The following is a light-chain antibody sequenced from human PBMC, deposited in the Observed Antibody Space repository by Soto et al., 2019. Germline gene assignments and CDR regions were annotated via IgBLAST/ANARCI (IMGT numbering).Light chain of an antibody. CDR1: STDVGGYNY. Sequence: QSALTQPASVSGSPGQSITISCTGTSTDVGGYNYVSWYQQHPGKAPKLMISDVSNRPSGVSIRFSGSKSGNTASLTISGLQAEDEADYCCNSYSSSTTLYLFGTGTKVT. CDR2: DVS. CDR3: NSYSSSTTLYL. V-gene: IGLV2-14*01. J-gene: IGLJ1*01.